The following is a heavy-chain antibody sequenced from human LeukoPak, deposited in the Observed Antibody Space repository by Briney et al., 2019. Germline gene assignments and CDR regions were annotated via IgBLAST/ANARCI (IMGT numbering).Heavy chain of an antibody. Sequence: GGSLRLSCTASGFIFSNSGMHWVRQAPGKGLEWVAVIWPDGSYRYYADSVKGRFTISRENSKNTLYLQMNSLRAEDTAVYYCAKGRWVQPAGYLDFSGQGTLVTVSA. J-gene: IGHJ4*02. V-gene: IGHV3-33*06. D-gene: IGHD5-24*01. CDR2: IWPDGSYR. CDR1: GFIFSNSG. CDR3: AKGRWVQPAGYLDF.